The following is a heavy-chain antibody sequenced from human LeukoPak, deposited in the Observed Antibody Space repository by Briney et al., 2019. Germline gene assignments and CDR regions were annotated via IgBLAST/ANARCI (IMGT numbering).Heavy chain of an antibody. D-gene: IGHD2-21*02. V-gene: IGHV3-11*01. Sequence: GGSRRLSCEASGFTFSDYYMSWIRQAPGKGLEGASYFSFSVSTIYYADSVRGRFTISRDNAKNSLYLKRNSLRAETQACYYCARHTVVVTATHDAFAFWGQGTMVTVHS. CDR3: ARHTVVVTATHDAFAF. CDR1: GFTFSDYY. CDR2: FSFSVSTI. J-gene: IGHJ3*01.